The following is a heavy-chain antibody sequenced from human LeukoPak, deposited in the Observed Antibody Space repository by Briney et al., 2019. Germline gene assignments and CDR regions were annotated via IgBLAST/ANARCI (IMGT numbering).Heavy chain of an antibody. CDR2: ISSNGGST. Sequence: GGSLILSCAASGFTFSSYAMHWVRQAPGKGLEYVSAISSNGGSTYYANSVKGRFTISRDNSKNTLYLQMGSLRAEDMAVYYCARTLYGSGSHFDYWGQGTLVTVSS. J-gene: IGHJ4*02. CDR1: GFTFSSYA. V-gene: IGHV3-64*01. D-gene: IGHD3-10*01. CDR3: ARTLYGSGSHFDY.